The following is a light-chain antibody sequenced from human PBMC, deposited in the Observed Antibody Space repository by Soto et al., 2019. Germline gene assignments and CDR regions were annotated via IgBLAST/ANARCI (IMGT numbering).Light chain of an antibody. Sequence: DIQMTQSPSTLSASVGDRVTVTCRARQSISSWLAWYQQKAGKAPKLLIYKASALESGVPSRFSGSGSGTEFTLTISSLEPDDFATYYCQQYNSDWTFGQGTKVDIK. CDR1: QSISSW. CDR2: KAS. V-gene: IGKV1-5*03. CDR3: QQYNSDWT. J-gene: IGKJ1*01.